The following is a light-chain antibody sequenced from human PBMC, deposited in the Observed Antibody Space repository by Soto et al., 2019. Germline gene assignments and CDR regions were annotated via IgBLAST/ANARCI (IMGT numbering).Light chain of an antibody. CDR1: QSVSSN. V-gene: IGKV3-15*01. CDR3: QQYNNWPPT. J-gene: IGKJ1*01. CDR2: GAS. Sequence: EIVMTQSPATLSVSPGERATLSCRASQSVSSNLAWYQQKPGQAPRLLIYGASTRATGIPARFSGSGSGTEFTLTISSLXSEXXXVYYCQQYNNWPPTFGQGTKVEIK.